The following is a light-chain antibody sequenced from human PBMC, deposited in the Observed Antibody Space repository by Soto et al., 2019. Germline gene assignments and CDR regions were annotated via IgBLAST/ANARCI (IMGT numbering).Light chain of an antibody. CDR3: QQYNNWPTWT. CDR2: DAS. J-gene: IGKJ1*01. V-gene: IGKV3-15*01. CDR1: QSIDSN. Sequence: EIVMTQSPATLSVSPGERATLSCRASQSIDSNLAWYQQKPGQAPRLLIYDASTRATGIPARFSGSGSGTELTLSISSLQSEDFAVYYCQQYNNWPTWTFGQGTKVDI.